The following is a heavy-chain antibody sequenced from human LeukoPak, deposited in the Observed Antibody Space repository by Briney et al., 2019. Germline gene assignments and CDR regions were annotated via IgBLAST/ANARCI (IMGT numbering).Heavy chain of an antibody. CDR1: GGSISSGGYY. Sequence: SETLSLTCTVSGGSISSGGYYWSWIRQPPGKGLEWIGYIYHSGSTYYNPSLKSRVTISVDRSKNQFSLKLSSVTAADTAVYYCASKPLDTVATIFDYWGQGTLVTVSS. D-gene: IGHD5-12*01. V-gene: IGHV4-30-2*01. CDR3: ASKPLDTVATIFDY. J-gene: IGHJ4*02. CDR2: IYHSGST.